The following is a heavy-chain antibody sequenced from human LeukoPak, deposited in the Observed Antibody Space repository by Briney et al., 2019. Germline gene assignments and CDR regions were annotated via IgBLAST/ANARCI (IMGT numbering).Heavy chain of an antibody. CDR2: TYYTTRWNN. Sequence: SQTPSLTCAISGDSVTNKNAAWNWIRQSPSRGLEWLGRTYYTTRWNNEYLESVKSRITISPDTSKNQFSLQINSVTPEDTAVYYCARGFFASGWASWGQGALVTVSS. D-gene: IGHD6-19*01. V-gene: IGHV6-1*01. J-gene: IGHJ5*02. CDR3: ARGFFASGWAS. CDR1: GDSVTNKNAA.